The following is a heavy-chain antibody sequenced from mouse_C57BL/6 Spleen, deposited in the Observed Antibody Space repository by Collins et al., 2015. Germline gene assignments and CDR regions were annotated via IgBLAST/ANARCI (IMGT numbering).Heavy chain of an antibody. CDR1: GYTFTSCW. J-gene: IGHJ4*01. CDR3: AMSSSPYYYAMDY. CDR2: IHPSDSDT. Sequence: QVQLQQPGAELVKPGASVKVSCKASGYTFTSCWMHWVKQRPGQGLEWIGRIHPSDSDTNYNQKFKGKATLTVDKSSSTAYMQLSSLTSEDSAVYYCAMSSSPYYYAMDYWGQGTSVTVSS. D-gene: IGHD1-1*01. V-gene: IGHV1-74*01.